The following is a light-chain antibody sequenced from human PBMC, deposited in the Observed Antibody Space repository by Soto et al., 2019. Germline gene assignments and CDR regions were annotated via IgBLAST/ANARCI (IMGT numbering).Light chain of an antibody. CDR3: QTWGTGIQV. Sequence: QPVLTQSPSASASLGASVKLTCTLSSGHCSYAIAWHQQQPEKGPRYLMKLNSDGSHSKGDGIPDRFSGSSSGAERYLTISSLQSEDEADYYCQTWGTGIQVFGGGTKLTVL. V-gene: IGLV4-69*01. CDR1: SGHCSYA. J-gene: IGLJ2*01. CDR2: LNSDGSH.